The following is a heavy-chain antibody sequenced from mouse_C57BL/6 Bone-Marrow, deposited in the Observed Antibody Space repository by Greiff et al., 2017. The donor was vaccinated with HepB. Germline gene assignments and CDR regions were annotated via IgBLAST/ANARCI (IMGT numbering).Heavy chain of an antibody. Sequence: VHLVESGAELARPGASVKLSCKASGYTFTSYGISWVKQRTGQGLEWIGEIYPRSGNTYYNEKFKGKATLTADKSSSTAYMELRSLTSEDSAVYFCARRKGPPAYWGQGTLVTVSA. J-gene: IGHJ3*01. CDR2: IYPRSGNT. V-gene: IGHV1-81*01. CDR1: GYTFTSYG. CDR3: ARRKGPPAY.